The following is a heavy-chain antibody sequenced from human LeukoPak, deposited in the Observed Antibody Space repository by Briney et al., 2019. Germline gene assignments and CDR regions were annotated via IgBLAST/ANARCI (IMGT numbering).Heavy chain of an antibody. CDR1: GFTFSSYA. CDR3: AKDALDYYDSSGYPSYFDY. Sequence: PGRSLRLSCAASGFTFSSYAMSWVRQAPGKGLEWVSAISGSGGSTYYADSVKGRFTISRDNSKNTLYLQMNSLRAEDTAVYYCAKDALDYYDSSGYPSYFDYWGQGTLVTVS. J-gene: IGHJ4*02. D-gene: IGHD3-22*01. V-gene: IGHV3-23*01. CDR2: ISGSGGST.